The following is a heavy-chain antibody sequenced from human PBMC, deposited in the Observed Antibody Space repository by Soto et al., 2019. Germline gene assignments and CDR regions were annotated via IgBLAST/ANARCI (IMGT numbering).Heavy chain of an antibody. V-gene: IGHV3-30*18. D-gene: IGHD3-22*01. CDR3: AKENHDSIAVDP. J-gene: IGHJ5*02. CDR2: ISYDGSKT. Sequence: XGSLKLSFGASGFTFGDHGMHWVGQAPGKGLEWVALISYDGSKTLYLDSVKGRFTISRDNSKNTLYLEMNRLTIEDTAVYYCAKENHDSIAVDPWGQGTLVTVSS. CDR1: GFTFGDHG.